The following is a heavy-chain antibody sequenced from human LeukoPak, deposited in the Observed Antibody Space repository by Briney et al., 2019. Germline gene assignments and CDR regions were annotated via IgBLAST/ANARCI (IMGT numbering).Heavy chain of an antibody. V-gene: IGHV1-18*01. J-gene: IGHJ6*03. Sequence: ASVKVSCKASVYTFTSYGISWVRQAPGQGLEWMGWISAYNGNTNYAQKLQGRVTMTTDTSTSTAYMELRSLRSDDTAVYYCARGPCSSTSCHVSYYYMDVWGKGTTVTVSS. CDR2: ISAYNGNT. CDR1: VYTFTSYG. CDR3: ARGPCSSTSCHVSYYYMDV. D-gene: IGHD2-2*01.